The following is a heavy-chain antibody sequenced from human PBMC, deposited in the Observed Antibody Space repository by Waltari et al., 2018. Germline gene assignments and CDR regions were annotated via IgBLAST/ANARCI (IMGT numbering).Heavy chain of an antibody. V-gene: IGHV4-34*01. CDR2: INHSGST. D-gene: IGHD6-19*01. CDR3: ARQFSSGWYSEY. J-gene: IGHJ4*02. Sequence: QVQLQQWGAGLLKPSETLALTVAVYGGSFSGYYWSWIRQSPGKGLEWIGEINHSGSTNYNPSLKSRVTISVDTSKNQFSLKVSSVTAADTAVYYCARQFSSGWYSEYWGQGTLVTVSA. CDR1: GGSFSGYY.